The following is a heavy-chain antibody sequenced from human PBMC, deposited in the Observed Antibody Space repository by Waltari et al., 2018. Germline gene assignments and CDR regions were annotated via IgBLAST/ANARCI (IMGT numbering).Heavy chain of an antibody. V-gene: IGHV4-59*01. CDR2: IAYTGST. CDR3: ARDYYDFWSGHVLDM. Sequence: QVQLQESGPGLVKPSETLSLSCTVSGGSISSYYWSWIRQPPGKGLEWYGYIAYTGSTNNHPSLKSRVSILVDTSKNQFSLKLSSVTTADTAVYYCARDYYDFWSGHVLDMWGQGTMVTVSS. CDR1: GGSISSYY. J-gene: IGHJ3*02. D-gene: IGHD3-3*01.